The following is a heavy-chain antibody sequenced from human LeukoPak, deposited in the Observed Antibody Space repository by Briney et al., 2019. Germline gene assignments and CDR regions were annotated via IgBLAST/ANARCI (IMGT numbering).Heavy chain of an antibody. Sequence: GGSLRLSCAASGFTFSSYWMRWVRQAPGKGLVWVSRINSDGSSTSYADSVKGRFTISRDNAKNTLYLQMNSLRAEDTAVYYCARVSDSSGYRYYFDYWGQGTLVTVSS. V-gene: IGHV3-74*01. J-gene: IGHJ4*02. D-gene: IGHD3-22*01. CDR1: GFTFSSYW. CDR2: INSDGSST. CDR3: ARVSDSSGYRYYFDY.